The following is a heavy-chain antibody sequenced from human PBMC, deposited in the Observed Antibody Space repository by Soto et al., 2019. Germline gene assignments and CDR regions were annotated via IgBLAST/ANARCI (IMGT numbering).Heavy chain of an antibody. V-gene: IGHV4-31*03. CDR3: ARANSMYSSSWYQDY. D-gene: IGHD6-13*01. CDR1: GGSISSGGYY. J-gene: IGHJ4*02. Sequence: QVQLQESGPGLVKPSQTLSLTCTVSGGSISSGGYYWSWIRQHPGKGLEWIGYIYYSGSTYYNPSLKSRGTISVDTSKNQFSLKLSSVTAADTAVYYCARANSMYSSSWYQDYWGQGTLVTVSS. CDR2: IYYSGST.